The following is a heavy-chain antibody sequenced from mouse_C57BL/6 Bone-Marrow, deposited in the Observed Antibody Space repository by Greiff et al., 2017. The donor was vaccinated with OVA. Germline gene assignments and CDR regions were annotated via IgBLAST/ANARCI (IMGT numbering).Heavy chain of an antibody. D-gene: IGHD3-3*01. CDR1: GYAFSSSW. V-gene: IGHV1-82*01. CDR2: IYPGDGDT. CDR3: ARWGTGFAY. Sequence: HVQLQQSGPELVKPGASVKISCKASGYAFSSSWMNWVKQRPGKGLEWIGRIYPGDGDTNYNGKFKGKATLTADKSSSTAYMQLSSLTSEDSAVYFCARWGTGFAYWGQGTLVTVSA. J-gene: IGHJ3*01.